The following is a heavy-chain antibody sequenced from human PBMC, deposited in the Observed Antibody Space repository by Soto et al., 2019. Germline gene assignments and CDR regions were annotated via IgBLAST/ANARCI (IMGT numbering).Heavy chain of an antibody. Sequence: VQLVESGGGLVQPGRSLRLSCAASGFTFSSYGMHWVRQAPGKGLEWVSVIWYDGNDKYYADFVKGRFTISRDNAKNSVSLQMNSLRAEDPAVYYCARDRHSSSFGYFEYWGQGTLVTVS. CDR2: IWYDGNDK. V-gene: IGHV3-33*01. J-gene: IGHJ4*02. CDR1: GFTFSSYG. D-gene: IGHD6-6*01. CDR3: ARDRHSSSFGYFEY.